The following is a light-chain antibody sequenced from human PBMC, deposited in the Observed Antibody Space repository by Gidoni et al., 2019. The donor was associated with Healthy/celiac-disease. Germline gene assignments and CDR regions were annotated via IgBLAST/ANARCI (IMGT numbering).Light chain of an antibody. V-gene: IGLV1-44*01. J-gene: IGLJ2*01. CDR3: AAWDDSLNGPV. CDR2: SNN. Sequence: QSVLTQPPSASGTPGQRVTLSGSGSSSNIGSNTVNWYQQLPGTAPKLLIHSNNQRPSGVPDRFSGSKSGTSASLAISGLQSEDEADYYCAAWDDSLNGPVFGGGTKLTVL. CDR1: SSNIGSNT.